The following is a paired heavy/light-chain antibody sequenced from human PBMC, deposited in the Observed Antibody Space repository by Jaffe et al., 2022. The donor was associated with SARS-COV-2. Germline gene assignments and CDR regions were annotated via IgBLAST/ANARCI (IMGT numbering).Light chain of an antibody. Sequence: QSVLTQPPSVSAAPGQKVTISCSGSNSNIGNNFVSWYQQFPGTAPKLLIYDNDKRPSGIPDRFSGSKSGTSATLGIAGLQTGDEADYYCVTWDSSLSAFVVFGGGTKLAVL. V-gene: IGLV1-51*01. J-gene: IGLJ2*01. CDR3: VTWDSSLSAFVV. CDR1: NSNIGNNF. CDR2: DND.
Heavy chain of an antibody. CDR3: ARANGAGSYSPRFDY. V-gene: IGHV6-1*01. CDR1: GDSLSTNTGT. CDR2: TYFRSKWFD. D-gene: IGHD3-10*01. J-gene: IGHJ4*02. Sequence: QVQLQQSGPGLVKPSQTLSLTCVVSGDSLSTNTGTWNWIRQSPSRGLEWLGRTYFRSKWFDDYAPSVKSRLTINPDTRNNQFSLQLISVTPEDSAVYYCARANGAGSYSPRFDYWGQGTLVTVSS.